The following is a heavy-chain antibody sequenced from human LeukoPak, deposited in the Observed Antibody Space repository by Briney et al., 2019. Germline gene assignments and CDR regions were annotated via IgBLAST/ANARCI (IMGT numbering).Heavy chain of an antibody. CDR3: AKSTTFLDTYFDI. D-gene: IGHD2/OR15-2a*01. V-gene: IGHV3-23*01. CDR1: GFTFSSYA. J-gene: IGHJ3*02. Sequence: GGSLRLYCAASGFTFSSYAMSWVRQATGKGLEWVSAISGSGGSTYYEDYVKGRFTISRDNSKNKLYLQMNSLRAEDTAVYYCAKSTTFLDTYFDIWGQGTMVTVSS. CDR2: ISGSGGST.